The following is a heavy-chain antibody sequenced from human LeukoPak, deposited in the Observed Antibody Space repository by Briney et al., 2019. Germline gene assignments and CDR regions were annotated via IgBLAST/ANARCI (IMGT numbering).Heavy chain of an antibody. D-gene: IGHD3-3*01. J-gene: IGHJ4*02. CDR2: ISGSGGST. CDR1: GFTFSSYA. V-gene: IGHV3-23*01. Sequence: GGSLRLSCAASGFTFSSYAMSWVRQAPGKGLEWVSAISGSGGSTYYADSVKGRFTISRDNSKNTLYLQMNSLRAEDTAVYYCARYDFWSGYYRGYFDYWGQGTLVTVSS. CDR3: ARYDFWSGYYRGYFDY.